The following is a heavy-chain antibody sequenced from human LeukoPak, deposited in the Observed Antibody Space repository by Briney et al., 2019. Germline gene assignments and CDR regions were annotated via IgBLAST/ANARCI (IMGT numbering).Heavy chain of an antibody. D-gene: IGHD6-19*01. Sequence: GESLKISFKGSGYRFSNYWIGWVRPMPGKGLECMGTIYPGDSDTRYSPSFEGQVSISADKSISTAYLQWSSLKASDTAMYYCVRLISSGSYYFDYWGQGTLVTVSS. CDR3: VRLISSGSYYFDY. V-gene: IGHV5-51*01. CDR1: GYRFSNYW. CDR2: IYPGDSDT. J-gene: IGHJ4*02.